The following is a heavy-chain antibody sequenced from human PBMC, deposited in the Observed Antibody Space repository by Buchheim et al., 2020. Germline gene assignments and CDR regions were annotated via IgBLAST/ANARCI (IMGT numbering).Heavy chain of an antibody. CDR3: ARLWGDSSWLDP. V-gene: IGHV3-7*01. D-gene: IGHD6-13*01. J-gene: IGHJ5*02. Sequence: EVQLVESGGGLVQPGGSLRLSCAASGFTFSSHWMSWVRQAPGKGLEWVANIKYDGSDTHYVDSVKGRFTISRDNAKTSLFLQMNSLRVEDTAVYYCARLWGDSSWLDPWGQGTL. CDR1: GFTFSSHW. CDR2: IKYDGSDT.